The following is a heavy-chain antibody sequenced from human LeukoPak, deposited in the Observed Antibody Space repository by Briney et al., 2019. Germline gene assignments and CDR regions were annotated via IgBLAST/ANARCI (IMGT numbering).Heavy chain of an antibody. CDR2: ISGSGGST. CDR3: AKDPGAAAGPLVHFQH. D-gene: IGHD6-13*01. CDR1: GLTFSSYA. J-gene: IGHJ1*01. V-gene: IGHV3-23*01. Sequence: GGSLRLSCAASGLTFSSYAMSWVRQAPGKGLEGVSAISGSGGSTYYADSGKGRFTISRANSKTTLYLQMNSLRTEDTAVYYCAKDPGAAAGPLVHFQHWGQGTLVTVSS.